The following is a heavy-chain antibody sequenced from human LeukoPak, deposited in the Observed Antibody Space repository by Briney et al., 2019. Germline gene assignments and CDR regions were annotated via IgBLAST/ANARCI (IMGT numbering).Heavy chain of an antibody. CDR3: ARQKRKGIVYCCSTSFWNGWFDP. D-gene: IGHD2-2*01. Sequence: SETLSLTCTVSGGSISSYYWSWIRQPPGKGLEWIGYIYNSGSTNYNPSLKSRVTISVDTSKNQFSLKLSSVTAADTAVYYCARQKRKGIVYCCSTSFWNGWFDPSGQGTLVTVSP. CDR2: IYNSGST. CDR1: GGSISSYY. J-gene: IGHJ5*02. V-gene: IGHV4-59*01.